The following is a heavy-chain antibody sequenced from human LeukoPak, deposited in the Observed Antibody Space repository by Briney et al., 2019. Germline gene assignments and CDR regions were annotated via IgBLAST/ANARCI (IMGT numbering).Heavy chain of an antibody. D-gene: IGHD3-10*01. V-gene: IGHV4-39*01. J-gene: IGHJ4*02. CDR1: GGSISSSSYY. CDR2: IYYSGST. CDR3: ARHVGSLWFGELWVDY. Sequence: PSETLSLTCTVSGGSISSSSYYWGWIRQPPGKGLEWIGSIYYSGSTYYNPSLKSRVTISVDTSKNQFSLKLSSVTAADTAVYYCARHVGSLWFGELWVDYWGQGTLVTVSS.